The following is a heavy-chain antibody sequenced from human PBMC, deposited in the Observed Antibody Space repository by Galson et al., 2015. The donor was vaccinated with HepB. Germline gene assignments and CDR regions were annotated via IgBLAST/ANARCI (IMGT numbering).Heavy chain of an antibody. CDR3: AQKVPRAAAGCFDN. V-gene: IGHV2-5*02. J-gene: IGHJ4*02. D-gene: IGHD6-13*01. Sequence: PALVKPTQTLTLTCTFSGFSLTTTGVGVGWIRQPPGKALEWLALIYWDDDKRYSPSLRSRVSITKDTSKNQVVLTMTNMDPVDTGTYYCAQKVPRAAAGCFDNWGQGTLVTVSS. CDR1: GFSLTTTGVG. CDR2: IYWDDDK.